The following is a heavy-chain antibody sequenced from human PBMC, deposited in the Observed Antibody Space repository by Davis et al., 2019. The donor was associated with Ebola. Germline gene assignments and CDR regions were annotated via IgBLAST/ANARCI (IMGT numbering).Heavy chain of an antibody. CDR2: INPITGGT. V-gene: IGHV1-46*01. D-gene: IGHD3-22*01. CDR3: AREGGRYYDSSGYVFDI. J-gene: IGHJ3*02. CDR1: GYRFTSYY. Sequence: ASVTVSCKASGYRFTSYYMHWVRQAPGQGLEWMGIINPITGGTSYAQHFQVRVNMTRDTSTSTVYMELSSLRSEDTAVYYCAREGGRYYDSSGYVFDIWGQGTMVKVSS.